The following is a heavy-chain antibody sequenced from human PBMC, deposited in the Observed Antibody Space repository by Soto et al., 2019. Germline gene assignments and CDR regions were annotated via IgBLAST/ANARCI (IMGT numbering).Heavy chain of an antibody. CDR2: INVGNGNT. CDR3: ARGAGYCGGDCWNAYYYDRYV. CDR1: GYIFTDYA. Sequence: ASVKVSCKASGYIFTDYAMHWVRQAPGQRLEWMGWINVGNGNTKYSQNFQARVTITRDTSASTAYMDLSSLRSEDTAVYYCARGAGYCGGDCWNAYYYDRYVWGQGTAVTVSS. V-gene: IGHV1-3*01. J-gene: IGHJ6*02. D-gene: IGHD2-21*02.